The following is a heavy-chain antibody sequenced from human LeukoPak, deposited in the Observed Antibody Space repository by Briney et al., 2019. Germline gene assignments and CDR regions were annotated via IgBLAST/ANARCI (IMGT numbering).Heavy chain of an antibody. CDR3: ARDGGVIYYYYYYYMDV. J-gene: IGHJ6*03. CDR1: GGSFSGYY. V-gene: IGHV4-34*01. Sequence: SETLSLTCAVYGGSFSGYYWSWIRQPPGKGLEWIGEINHSGSTNYNPSLKSRVTISVDTSKNQFSLKLSSVTAADTAVYYCARDGGVIYYYYYYYMDVWGKGTTVTVSS. D-gene: IGHD3-16*02. CDR2: INHSGST.